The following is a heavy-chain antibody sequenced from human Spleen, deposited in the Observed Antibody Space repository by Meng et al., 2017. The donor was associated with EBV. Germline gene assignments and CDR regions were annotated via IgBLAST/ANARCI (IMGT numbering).Heavy chain of an antibody. J-gene: IGHJ4*02. Sequence: GSGGGVVRGGAALGLSCVGSGFHFGSDTMHGVRQAPGGGLDWLAVVSLDGSDKRYADSVKGRFTISRDNSKNTVFLHMNSLRAEDTAVYYCAKDSCGGDCYPSNWGQGSLVTVSS. V-gene: IGHV3-30-3*01. CDR1: GFHFGSDT. CDR3: AKDSCGGDCYPSN. D-gene: IGHD2-21*02. CDR2: VSLDGSDK.